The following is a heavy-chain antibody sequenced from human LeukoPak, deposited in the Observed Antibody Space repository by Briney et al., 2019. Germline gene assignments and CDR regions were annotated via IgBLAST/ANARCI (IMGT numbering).Heavy chain of an antibody. J-gene: IGHJ6*03. CDR3: ASSGGYYYMDV. CDR1: GYSISSGYY. V-gene: IGHV4-38-2*02. Sequence: SETLSLTCTVSGYSISSGYYWGWIRQPPGKGLEWIGSIYHSGSTYYNPSLKSRVTISVDTSKNQFSLKLSSVTAADTAVYYCASSGGYYYMDVWGKGTTATVSS. CDR2: IYHSGST. D-gene: IGHD3-16*01.